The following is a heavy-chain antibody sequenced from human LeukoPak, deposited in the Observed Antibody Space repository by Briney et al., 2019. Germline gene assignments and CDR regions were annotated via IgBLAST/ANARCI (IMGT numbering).Heavy chain of an antibody. D-gene: IGHD2-2*01. CDR3: ARDLGCSSTSCYYYYYYMDV. CDR1: GFTFSSYW. J-gene: IGHJ6*03. V-gene: IGHV3-74*01. CDR2: INSDGSST. Sequence: GGSLRLSCAASGFTFSSYWMHWVRQAPGKGLVWVSRINSDGSSTSYADSVKGRFTISRDNAKNTLYLQMNSLRAEDTAVYYCARDLGCSSTSCYYYYYYMDVWGKGTTVTVSS.